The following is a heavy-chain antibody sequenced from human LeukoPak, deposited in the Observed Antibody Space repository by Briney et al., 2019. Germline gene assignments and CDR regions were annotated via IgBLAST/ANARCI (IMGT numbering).Heavy chain of an antibody. CDR3: ARVGYSSSWYGFDY. Sequence: GSLRLSCAASGFTVSSNYMSWVRQAPGKGLEWVSVIYSGGSTYYADSVKGRFTISRDNSKNTLYLQMNSLRAEDTAVYYCARVGYSSSWYGFDYWGQGTLVTVSS. V-gene: IGHV3-66*01. J-gene: IGHJ4*02. CDR1: GFTVSSNY. D-gene: IGHD6-13*01. CDR2: IYSGGST.